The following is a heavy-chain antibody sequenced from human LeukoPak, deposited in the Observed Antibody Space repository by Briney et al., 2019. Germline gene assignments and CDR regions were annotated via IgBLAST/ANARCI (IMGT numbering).Heavy chain of an antibody. D-gene: IGHD3-22*01. CDR3: ARDSSWSLVMY. Sequence: WMGIINPSGGSTSYAQKFQGRVTMTRDTSTSTVYMELSSLRSEDTAVYYCARDSSWSLVMYWGQGTLVTVSS. J-gene: IGHJ4*02. V-gene: IGHV1-46*01. CDR2: INPSGGST.